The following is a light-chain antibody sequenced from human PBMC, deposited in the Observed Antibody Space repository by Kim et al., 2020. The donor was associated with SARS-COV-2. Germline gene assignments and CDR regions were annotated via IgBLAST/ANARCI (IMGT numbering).Light chain of an antibody. V-gene: IGLV2-23*02. CDR2: EVS. CDR1: SSDVGSYNL. Sequence: SPGQSITISCTGTSSDVGSYNLVSWYQQHPGKAPKLMIYEVSKRPSGVSKRFSGSKSGNTASLTISGLQAEDEADYYCCSYAGSSVFGGGTQLTVL. CDR3: CSYAGSSV. J-gene: IGLJ2*01.